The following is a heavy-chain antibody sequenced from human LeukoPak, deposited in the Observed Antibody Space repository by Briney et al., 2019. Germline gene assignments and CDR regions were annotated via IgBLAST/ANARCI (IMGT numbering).Heavy chain of an antibody. D-gene: IGHD2-2*01. CDR3: ARDRTYCSSTSCYESLGFDP. Sequence: SETLSLTCTVSGGSISSYYWSWIRQPPGKGLEWIGYIYYSGSTNYNPTLKSRVTISVDTSKNQFSLKLSSVTAADTAVYYCARDRTYCSSTSCYESLGFDPWGQGTLVTVSS. J-gene: IGHJ5*02. V-gene: IGHV4-59*01. CDR2: IYYSGST. CDR1: GGSISSYY.